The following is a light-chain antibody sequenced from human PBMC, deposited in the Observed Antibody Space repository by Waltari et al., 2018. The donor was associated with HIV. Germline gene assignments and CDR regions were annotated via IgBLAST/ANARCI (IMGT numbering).Light chain of an antibody. Sequence: QSALTQPPSASGSPGQSVTISCTGTSSDVGGYNYVSWYQQHPGKASKHMIYEVSKRPSGVPDRFSGSKSGNTASLTVSGLQAEDEADYYCSSYAGSNNFVFGTGTKVTVL. CDR2: EVS. V-gene: IGLV2-8*01. J-gene: IGLJ1*01. CDR3: SSYAGSNNFV. CDR1: SSDVGGYNY.